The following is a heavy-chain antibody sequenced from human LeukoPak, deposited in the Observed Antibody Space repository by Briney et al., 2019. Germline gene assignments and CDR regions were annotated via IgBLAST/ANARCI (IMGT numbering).Heavy chain of an antibody. CDR1: GGSIGSGSYY. J-gene: IGHJ3*02. CDR2: IYHSGSTSWIGTIYHSGST. CDR3: ARDNGFDAFDI. D-gene: IGHD2-8*01. Sequence: PSQTLSLTCTVSGGSIGSGSYYWSWIRQPPGKGLEWIGYIYHSGSTSWIGTIYHSGSTSYNPSLKSRVTISVDTSKNQFSLRLSSVTAADTAVYYCARDNGFDAFDIWGQGTMVTVSS. V-gene: IGHV4-30-2*01.